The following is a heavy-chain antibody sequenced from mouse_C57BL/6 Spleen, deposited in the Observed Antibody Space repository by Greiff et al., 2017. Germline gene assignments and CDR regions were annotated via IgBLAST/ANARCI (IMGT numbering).Heavy chain of an antibody. V-gene: IGHV3-6*01. CDR3: AIGNYVFDY. CDR2: ISYDGSN. CDR1: GYSITSGYY. Sequence: DVKLQESGPGLVKPSQSLSLTCSVTGYSITSGYYWNWIRQFPGNKLEWMGYISYDGSNNYNPSLKNRISITRDTSKNQFFLKLNSVTTEDTATYYCAIGNYVFDYWGQGTTLTVSS. D-gene: IGHD2-1*01. J-gene: IGHJ2*01.